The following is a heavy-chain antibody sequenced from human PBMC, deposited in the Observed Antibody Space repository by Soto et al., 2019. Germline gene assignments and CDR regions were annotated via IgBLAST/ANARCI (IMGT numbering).Heavy chain of an antibody. Sequence: QVQLVESGGGVVQPGRSLRLSCAASGFTFSSYAMHWVRQAPGKGLDWMAVISYDGSNKYYADSVKGRFTISVKGRXTXXRDNSKNTLYLQMNSLRAEDTAVYSCARGPSTVTTPYYFDYWGQGTLVTVSS. V-gene: IGHV3-30-3*01. J-gene: IGHJ4*02. D-gene: IGHD4-17*01. CDR2: ISYDGSNK. CDR1: GFTFSSYA. CDR3: ARGPSTVTTPYYFDY.